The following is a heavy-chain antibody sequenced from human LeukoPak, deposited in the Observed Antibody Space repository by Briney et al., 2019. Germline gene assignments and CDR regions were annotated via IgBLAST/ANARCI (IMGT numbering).Heavy chain of an antibody. CDR1: GYRFTSYC. CDR2: IYPGDSDT. D-gene: IGHD1-26*01. V-gene: IGHV5-51*01. J-gene: IGHJ6*03. CDR3: ARLAGIDVSRYYYYYMDV. Sequence: GESLKISCKGSGYRFTSYCIGWVRQMPGKGLEWMGIIYPGDSDTRYSPSFQGQVTISADKSISTAYLQWSSLKASDTAMYYCARLAGIDVSRYYYYYMDVWGKGTTVTVSS.